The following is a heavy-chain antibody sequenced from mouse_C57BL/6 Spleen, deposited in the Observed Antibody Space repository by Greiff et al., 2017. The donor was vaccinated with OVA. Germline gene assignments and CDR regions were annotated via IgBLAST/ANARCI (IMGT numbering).Heavy chain of an antibody. D-gene: IGHD2-10*02. V-gene: IGHV1-72*01. CDR3: ARSQYGAY. Sequence: QHRKPGPGLVKPGASVSRSCRASASTFTASWMDGVKQRPGRGLEWIGRMDPNSGGTKYNEKFKSKATLTVDKPSSTAYMQLSSLTSEDSAVYYCARSQYGAYWGQGTLVTVSA. CDR1: ASTFTASW. J-gene: IGHJ3*01. CDR2: MDPNSGGT.